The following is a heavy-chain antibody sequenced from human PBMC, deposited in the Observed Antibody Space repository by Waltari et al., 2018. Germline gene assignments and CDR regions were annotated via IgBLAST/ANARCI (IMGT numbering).Heavy chain of an antibody. V-gene: IGHV5-51*01. CDR1: GYSFTSYW. CDR3: ARRRGSSAEFRHDAFDI. D-gene: IGHD3-10*01. J-gene: IGHJ3*02. Sequence: EVQLVQSGAEVKKPGESLKISCKGSGYSFTSYWIGWVRQMPGKGLEWMGIIYPGDSDTRYSPSFQGHVTISADKSISTAYLQWSSLKASDTAMYYCARRRGSSAEFRHDAFDIWGQGTMVTVSS. CDR2: IYPGDSDT.